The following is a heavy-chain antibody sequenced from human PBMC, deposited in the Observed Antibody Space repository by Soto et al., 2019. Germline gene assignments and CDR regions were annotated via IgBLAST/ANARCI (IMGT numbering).Heavy chain of an antibody. Sequence: EVQLLESGGGLVPPGGSLRLSCAASGFTFSSYAMSWVRQAPGKGLEWVSAISGSGGSTYYADSVKGRFTISRDNSKNTLYLQMNSLRAEDTAVYYCAKDPPARYSGSYHNDKLFDYWGQGTLVTVSS. CDR1: GFTFSSYA. D-gene: IGHD1-26*01. V-gene: IGHV3-23*01. J-gene: IGHJ4*02. CDR3: AKDPPARYSGSYHNDKLFDY. CDR2: ISGSGGST.